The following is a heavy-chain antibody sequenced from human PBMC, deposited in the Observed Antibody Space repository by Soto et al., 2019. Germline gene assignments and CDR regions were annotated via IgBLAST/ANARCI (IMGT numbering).Heavy chain of an antibody. CDR3: ARDGADSSSWQITSGWFDP. V-gene: IGHV6-1*01. D-gene: IGHD6-13*01. CDR2: TYYRSKWYN. Sequence: KQSQTLSLPCAISGDSVSSNSAAWNWIRQSPSRGLEWLGRTYYRSKWYNDYAVSVKSRITINPDTSKNQFSLQLNSVTPEDTAVYYCARDGADSSSWQITSGWFDPWGQGTLVTVSS. J-gene: IGHJ5*02. CDR1: GDSVSSNSAA.